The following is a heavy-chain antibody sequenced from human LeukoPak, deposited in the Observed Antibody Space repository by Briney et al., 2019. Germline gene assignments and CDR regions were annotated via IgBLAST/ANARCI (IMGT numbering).Heavy chain of an antibody. CDR3: ATDKGY. CDR2: ITSSGSAT. Sequence: PGGSLRLSCAVSGITFSTYEMNWVRQAPGKGLEWVSSITSSGSATYYTDSVKGRFTISRDNAKNSLYLQMNSLGGEDTAVYYCATDKGYWGQGTLVTVSS. D-gene: IGHD2-15*01. CDR1: GITFSTYE. J-gene: IGHJ4*02. V-gene: IGHV3-48*03.